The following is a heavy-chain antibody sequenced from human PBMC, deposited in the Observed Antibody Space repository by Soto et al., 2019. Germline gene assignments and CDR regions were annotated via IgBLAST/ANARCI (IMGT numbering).Heavy chain of an antibody. CDR1: GYTLTELS. V-gene: IGHV1-24*01. CDR3: ATGNDYSSSRHDY. Sequence: ASVKVSCTVSGYTLTELSMHWVRQAPGKGLEWMGGFDPEDGETIYAQKFQGRVTMTEDTSTDTAYMELSSLRSEDTAVYYCATGNDYSSSRHDYWGQGTLVTVSS. J-gene: IGHJ4*02. D-gene: IGHD4-4*01. CDR2: FDPEDGET.